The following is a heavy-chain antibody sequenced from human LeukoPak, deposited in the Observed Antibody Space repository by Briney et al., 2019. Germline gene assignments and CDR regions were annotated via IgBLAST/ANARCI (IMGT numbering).Heavy chain of an antibody. CDR3: ARRYFDC. V-gene: IGHV3-7*03. J-gene: IGHJ4*02. CDR2: IKQDGSEK. CDR1: GFTFSSHW. Sequence: GGSLRLSCAASGFTFSSHWMSWVRQAPGKGLEWVANIKQDGSEKYYVDSVKGRFTISRDNAKNSLYLQMNSLRAEDSAVYYCARRYFDCWGQGTLVTVSS.